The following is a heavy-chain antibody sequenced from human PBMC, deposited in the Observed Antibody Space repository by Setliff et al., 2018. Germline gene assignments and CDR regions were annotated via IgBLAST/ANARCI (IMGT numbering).Heavy chain of an antibody. CDR1: GYPFTNYG. D-gene: IGHD2-2*01. CDR3: ARVRRGSYCSSTSCRDPKYGMDV. CDR2: IIPSLGLP. V-gene: IGHV1-69*10. Sequence: EASVKVSCKTSGYPFTNYGLSWVRQAPGQGLEWMGGIIPSLGLPNYAQKVQGRVTMTSDKSTSTAYMELSSLRSEGTAVYYCARVRRGSYCSSTSCRDPKYGMDVWGQGTTVTVSS. J-gene: IGHJ6*02.